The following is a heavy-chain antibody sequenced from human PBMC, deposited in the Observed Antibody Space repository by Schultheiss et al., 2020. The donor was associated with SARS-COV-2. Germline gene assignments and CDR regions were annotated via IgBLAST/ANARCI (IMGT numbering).Heavy chain of an antibody. CDR3: ARGWGSGAFDI. Sequence: SETLSLTCTVSGGSISSYYWSWIRQPAGKGLEWIGEINHSGSTNYNPSLKSRVTISVVTSKSQFSLKLNSVTAADTAVYYCARGWGSGAFDIWGQGTMVTVSS. V-gene: IGHV4-34*01. CDR2: INHSGST. CDR1: GGSISSYY. D-gene: IGHD7-27*01. J-gene: IGHJ3*02.